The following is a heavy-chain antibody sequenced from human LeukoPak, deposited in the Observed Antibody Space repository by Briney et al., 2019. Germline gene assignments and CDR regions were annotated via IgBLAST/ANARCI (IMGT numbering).Heavy chain of an antibody. J-gene: IGHJ6*03. Sequence: GASVKVSCKASGYTFTSCDINWVRQATGQGLEWMGWMNPNSGNTGSVQKFQGGVTMTWNTSITTAYMELSSLRSEDTAVYYCARRTPYMDVWGKGTTVTVSS. CDR1: GYTFTSCD. V-gene: IGHV1-8*01. CDR2: MNPNSGNT. D-gene: IGHD4-23*01. CDR3: ARRTPYMDV.